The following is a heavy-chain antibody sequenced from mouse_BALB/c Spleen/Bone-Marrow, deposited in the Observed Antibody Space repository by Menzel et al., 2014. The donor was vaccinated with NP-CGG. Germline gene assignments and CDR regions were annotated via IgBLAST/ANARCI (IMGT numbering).Heavy chain of an antibody. D-gene: IGHD2-4*01. CDR1: GYTFTDNW. CDR3: ARGGHDFSLDY. V-gene: IGHV1-69*01. J-gene: IGHJ4*01. CDR2: IDTSDSYT. Sequence: QVQLQQPGAELGMPGASVEMSCKASGYTFTDNWMYWVKQRPGQGLEWIGAIDTSDSYTNFNQKFMGKASLTVDASSSTAYMQVSSLTSDDSAVYYCARGGHDFSLDYWGQGTSVTVSS.